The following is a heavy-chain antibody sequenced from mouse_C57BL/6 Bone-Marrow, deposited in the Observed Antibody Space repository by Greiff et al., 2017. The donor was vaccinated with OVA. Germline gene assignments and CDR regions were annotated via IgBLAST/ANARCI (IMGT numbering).Heavy chain of an antibody. J-gene: IGHJ1*03. CDR1: GFSFNTYA. Sequence: EAGGGLVQPKGSLKLSCAASGFSFNTYAMNWVRQAPGKGLEWVARIRSKSNNYATYYADSVKDRFTISRDDSESMLYLQMNNLKTEDTAMYYCVRHRPYWYFDVWGTGTTVTVSS. V-gene: IGHV10-1*01. CDR2: IRSKSNNYAT. CDR3: VRHRPYWYFDV.